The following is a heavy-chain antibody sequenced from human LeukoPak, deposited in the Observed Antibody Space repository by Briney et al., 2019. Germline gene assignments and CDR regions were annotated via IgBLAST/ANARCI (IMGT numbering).Heavy chain of an antibody. Sequence: ASVKVSCKASGYTFSSYALHWVRQAPGQGLEWMGRVIPIFGIANYAQKFQGRVTITADKSTSTAYMELSSLRSEDTAVYYCASSPVTIFRVVIPPWGYYGMDVWGQGTTVTVSS. CDR3: ASSPVTIFRVVIPPWGYYGMDV. J-gene: IGHJ6*02. CDR2: VIPIFGIA. D-gene: IGHD3-3*01. V-gene: IGHV1-69*04. CDR1: GYTFSSYA.